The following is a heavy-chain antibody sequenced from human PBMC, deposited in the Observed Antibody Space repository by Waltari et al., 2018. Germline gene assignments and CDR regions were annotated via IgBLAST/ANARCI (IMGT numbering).Heavy chain of an antibody. Sequence: QVQLQESGPGLVKPSETLSLTCTVAGDSINSYYCAWIRQPAGKGLDGIGHIYKSGDATYDPSLKSRGTSSVDTSRNHFSLILTSVTAADTAMYYCARMVYRNSWYVDNWGQGTLVTVSS. J-gene: IGHJ4*02. D-gene: IGHD6-13*01. CDR3: ARMVYRNSWYVDN. CDR2: IYKSGDA. CDR1: GDSINSYY. V-gene: IGHV4-4*07.